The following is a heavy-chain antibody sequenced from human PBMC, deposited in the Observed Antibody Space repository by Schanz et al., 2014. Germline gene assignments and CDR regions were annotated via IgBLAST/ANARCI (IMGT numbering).Heavy chain of an antibody. V-gene: IGHV3-30*03. J-gene: IGHJ4*02. Sequence: QVRLVESGGGVVQPGRSLRLSCAASGFTFSSYGMHWVRQAPGGGLEWVAGISNGGSDEYYVDSVKGRFTISRDNSKNTLYLQLGSLSAEDTAVYFCARDNRYYLFDYWGQGALVTVSS. CDR2: ISNGGSDE. CDR1: GFTFSSYG. CDR3: ARDNRYYLFDY. D-gene: IGHD3-16*02.